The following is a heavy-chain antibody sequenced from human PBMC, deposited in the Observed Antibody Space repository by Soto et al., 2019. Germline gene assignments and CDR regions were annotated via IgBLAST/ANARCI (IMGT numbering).Heavy chain of an antibody. Sequence: QVQLQESGPGLVKPSGTLSLTCAVSGGSISSRDWWSWVRQPPGKGLEWIGEIHLRGSTNYNPSLKTRVTLSGDRPKNQFSLKVTSVTAADTAVYYCARNGDYYFDYWGQGTLVTVSS. D-gene: IGHD2-21*01. V-gene: IGHV4-4*02. CDR1: GGSISSRDW. J-gene: IGHJ4*02. CDR3: ARNGDYYFDY. CDR2: IHLRGST.